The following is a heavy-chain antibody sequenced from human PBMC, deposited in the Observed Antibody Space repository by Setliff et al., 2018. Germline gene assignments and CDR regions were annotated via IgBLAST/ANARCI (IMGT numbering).Heavy chain of an antibody. V-gene: IGHV3-23*01. CDR1: GFTFSRYA. Sequence: GGSLRLSCVASGFTFSRYAMSWVRQAPGKGLEWVSAISASGAANYADSVKGRFTISRDNSKNTLYLQMNSLRAEDTAVYYCRLWLHETMRDYWGQGTLVTVSS. D-gene: IGHD3-10*01. CDR3: RLWLHETMRDY. J-gene: IGHJ4*02. CDR2: ISASGAA.